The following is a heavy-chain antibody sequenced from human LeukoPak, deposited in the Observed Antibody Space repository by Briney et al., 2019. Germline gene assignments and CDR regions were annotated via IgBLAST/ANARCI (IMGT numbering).Heavy chain of an antibody. J-gene: IGHJ4*02. CDR1: GFTFSTYA. CDR2: ISSSGGYT. CDR3: AKHVGDQDGRYSDY. V-gene: IGHV3-23*01. D-gene: IGHD3-16*01. Sequence: PGGSLRLSCAASGFTFSTYAMSCVRQAPGKGLDWVSAISSSGGYTYYADSVKGRFTISRDNSKNMMYLQMNSLRAEDTAVYYCAKHVGDQDGRYSDYWGQGTLVTVSS.